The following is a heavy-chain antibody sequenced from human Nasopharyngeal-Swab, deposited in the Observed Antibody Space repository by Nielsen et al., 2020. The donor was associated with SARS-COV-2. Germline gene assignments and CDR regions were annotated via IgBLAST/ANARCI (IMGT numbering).Heavy chain of an antibody. Sequence: ASVKVSCKASGYTFTRYGISWVRQAPGQGLEWMGWISAYNGNTNYAQKLQGRVTMTTDTSTSTAYMELRSLRSDDTAVYYCARAKGRGYSYSWDYYYYMDVWGKGTTVTVSS. CDR3: ARAKGRGYSYSWDYYYYMDV. CDR1: GYTFTRYG. V-gene: IGHV1-18*01. D-gene: IGHD5-18*01. CDR2: ISAYNGNT. J-gene: IGHJ6*03.